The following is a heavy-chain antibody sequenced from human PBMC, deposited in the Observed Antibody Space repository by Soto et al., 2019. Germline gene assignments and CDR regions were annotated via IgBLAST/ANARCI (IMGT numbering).Heavy chain of an antibody. Sequence: QVQLVQSGAEVKKPGASVKVSCKASGYTFTSYDINWVRQATGQGLEWMGWMNPNSGNTGYAQKCPGRVTMTRNTSISTAYMALSSLRSEDTAVYYCARESSAAGTGWFDPWGQGTLVTVSS. CDR1: GYTFTSYD. D-gene: IGHD6-13*01. CDR3: ARESSAAGTGWFDP. V-gene: IGHV1-8*01. J-gene: IGHJ5*02. CDR2: MNPNSGNT.